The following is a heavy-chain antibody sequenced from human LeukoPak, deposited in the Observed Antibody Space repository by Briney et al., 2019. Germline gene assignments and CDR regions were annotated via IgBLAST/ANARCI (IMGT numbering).Heavy chain of an antibody. CDR3: ARTRRYCSGGSCPNNYGMDV. CDR1: GYTFTSYD. D-gene: IGHD2-15*01. Sequence: GASVKVSCKASGYTFTSYDINWVRQATGQGLEWMGWMNPNSGNTGYAQKFQGRVTMTRNTSISTAYMELSSLRSEDTAVYYCARTRRYCSGGSCPNNYGMDVWGQGTTVTVSS. CDR2: MNPNSGNT. J-gene: IGHJ6*02. V-gene: IGHV1-8*01.